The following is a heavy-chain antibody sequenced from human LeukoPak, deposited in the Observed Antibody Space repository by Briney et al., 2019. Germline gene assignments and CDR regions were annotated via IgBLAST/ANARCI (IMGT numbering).Heavy chain of an antibody. J-gene: IGHJ4*02. D-gene: IGHD6-13*01. Sequence: PSETLSLTCTVSGGSISGSSYYWGWIRQPPGKGLEWIGSIYHSGSTYYNPSLKSRVTISVDTSKNQFSLKLTSVTAADTAVFYRARSQYSSSWAPFDYWGQGTLVTVSS. V-gene: IGHV4-39*01. CDR3: ARSQYSSSWAPFDY. CDR2: IYHSGST. CDR1: GGSISGSSYY.